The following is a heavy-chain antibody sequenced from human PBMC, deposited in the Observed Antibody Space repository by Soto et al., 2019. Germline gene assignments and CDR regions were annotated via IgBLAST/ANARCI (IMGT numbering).Heavy chain of an antibody. V-gene: IGHV4-34*01. D-gene: IGHD5-18*01. Sequence: SETLSLTCAVYGGSFSGYYWSWSRQPPGKGLEWIGEINHSGSTNYNPSLKSRVTISVDTSKNQFSLKLSSVTAADTAVYYCARVPWIQLPYGMDVWGQGTTVTVSS. CDR3: ARVPWIQLPYGMDV. CDR2: INHSGST. CDR1: GGSFSGYY. J-gene: IGHJ6*02.